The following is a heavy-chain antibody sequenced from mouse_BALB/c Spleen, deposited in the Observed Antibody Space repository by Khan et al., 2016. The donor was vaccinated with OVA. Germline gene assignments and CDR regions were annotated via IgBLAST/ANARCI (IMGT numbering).Heavy chain of an antibody. CDR2: ISYSGST. V-gene: IGHV3-2*02. Sequence: QLQESGPGLVKPSQSLSLTCTVTGFSITSGDGWNWIRQFPGNKLEWMGYISYSGSTNYNPSLKSRISITRNTSKNQFFLQLNSVTTEDTATNSCARTARIKYWGQGTTLTVSS. D-gene: IGHD1-2*01. CDR1: GFSITSGDG. J-gene: IGHJ2*01. CDR3: ARTARIKY.